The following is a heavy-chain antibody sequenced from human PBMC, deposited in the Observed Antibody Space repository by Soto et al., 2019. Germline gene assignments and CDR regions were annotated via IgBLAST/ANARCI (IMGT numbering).Heavy chain of an antibody. CDR3: ARGLALWDAFDI. Sequence: GGXLRLSCAASGFTFSSYWMHWVRQAPGKGLVWVSRINSDGSSTSYADSVKGRFTISRDNAKNTLYLQMNSLRAEDTAVYYCARGLALWDAFDIWGQGTMVTVSS. J-gene: IGHJ3*02. D-gene: IGHD6-19*01. CDR2: INSDGSST. CDR1: GFTFSSYW. V-gene: IGHV3-74*01.